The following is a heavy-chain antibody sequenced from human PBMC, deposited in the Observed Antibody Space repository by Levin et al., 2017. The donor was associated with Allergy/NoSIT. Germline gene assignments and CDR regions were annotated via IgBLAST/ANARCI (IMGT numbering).Heavy chain of an antibody. V-gene: IGHV1-69*01. J-gene: IGHJ5*02. Sequence: KISCKASGGTFSSYAISWVRQAPGQGLEWMGGIIPIFGTANYAQKFQGRVTITADESTSTAYMELSSLRSEDTAVYYCARSKQQWLVTNWFDPWGQGTLVTVSS. CDR3: ARSKQQWLVTNWFDP. CDR1: GGTFSSYA. CDR2: IIPIFGTA. D-gene: IGHD6-19*01.